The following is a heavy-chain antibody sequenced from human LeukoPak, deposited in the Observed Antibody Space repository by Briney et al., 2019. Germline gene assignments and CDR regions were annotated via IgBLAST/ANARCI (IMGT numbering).Heavy chain of an antibody. V-gene: IGHV4-38-2*01. CDR3: ARGVVVSPAPLYYMDV. D-gene: IGHD2-15*01. CDR2: IYHSGST. J-gene: IGHJ6*03. CDR1: GYSINRGCY. Sequence: SETLSLTCAVSGYSINRGCYWGWIRQPPGRGLEWIGSIYHSGSTYYNPSLKSRVTMPVDTSKNQFSLKLSSVTAADTAVYYCARGVVVSPAPLYYMDVWGKGATVTVSS.